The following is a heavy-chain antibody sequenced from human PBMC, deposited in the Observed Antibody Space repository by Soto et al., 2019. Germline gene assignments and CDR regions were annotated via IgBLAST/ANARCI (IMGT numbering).Heavy chain of an antibody. J-gene: IGHJ5*02. CDR2: ISCRGST. D-gene: IGHD3-22*01. V-gene: IGHV4-59*01. Sequence: PSETLSLTCTVSAGSITTSYWSWIRQPLGKALEWIGYISCRGSTNYNPSLKSRLTISIDTSKSQISLKLTSMTTADTAVYYCASSGIVGREVNTWFDPWGQGTLVTVSS. CDR3: ASSGIVGREVNTWFDP. CDR1: AGSITTSY.